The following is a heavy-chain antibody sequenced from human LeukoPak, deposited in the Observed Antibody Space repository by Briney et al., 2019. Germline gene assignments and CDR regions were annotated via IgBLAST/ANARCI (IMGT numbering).Heavy chain of an antibody. CDR1: GASIGSSNW. J-gene: IGHJ5*02. V-gene: IGHV4-4*02. D-gene: IGHD6-13*01. CDR2: IYHSGST. Sequence: PSQTRSPTCAVSGASIGSSNWWSCVRQHPGKRLEWIGEIYHSGSTNYTPSLKSRVTISVDKSKNQFSLKLSSVTDADTAVYYCARGHSSSWFHMYWFDPWGQGTLVTVSS. CDR3: ARGHSSSWFHMYWFDP.